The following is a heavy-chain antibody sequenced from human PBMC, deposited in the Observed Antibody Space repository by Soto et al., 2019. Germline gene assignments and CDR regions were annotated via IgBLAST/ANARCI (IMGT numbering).Heavy chain of an antibody. D-gene: IGHD3-10*01. V-gene: IGHV1-69*01. CDR2: IIPIFGTA. Sequence: QVQLVQSGAEVKKPGSSVKVSCKASGGTFSSYAISWVRQAPGQGLEWMGGIIPIFGTANYAKKFQGRVTITADESTSTAYMELSGVRAEVTALYYWARFVGYYFDYWGQGTLVAVSS. CDR3: ARFVGYYFDY. CDR1: GGTFSSYA. J-gene: IGHJ4*02.